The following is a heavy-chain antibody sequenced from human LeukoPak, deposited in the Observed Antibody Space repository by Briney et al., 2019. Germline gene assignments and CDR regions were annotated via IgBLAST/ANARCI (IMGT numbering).Heavy chain of an antibody. V-gene: IGHV4-38-2*02. CDR3: ARESEDELLWFGAYGMDV. CDR2: IYHSGST. D-gene: IGHD3-10*01. J-gene: IGHJ6*04. Sequence: SETLSLTCAVSGYSISSGYYWGWIRQPPGKGLEWIGSIYHSGSTYYNPSLKSRVTISVDTSKNQFSLKLSSVTAADTDVYDCARESEDELLWFGAYGMDVWGKGTTVTVSS. CDR1: GYSISSGYY.